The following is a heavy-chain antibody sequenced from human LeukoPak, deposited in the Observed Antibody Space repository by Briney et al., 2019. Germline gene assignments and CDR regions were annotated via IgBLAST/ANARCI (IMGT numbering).Heavy chain of an antibody. V-gene: IGHV4-59*01. Sequence: SETLSLTCTVSGGSISSYYWGWIRQPPGKGLEWIGYIYYSGSTNYNPSLKSRVTISVDTSKNQFSLKLSSVTAADTAVYYCASSSSTAAGVDHWGQGTLVTVS. CDR3: ASSSSTAAGVDH. CDR2: IYYSGST. J-gene: IGHJ4*02. D-gene: IGHD6-25*01. CDR1: GGSISSYY.